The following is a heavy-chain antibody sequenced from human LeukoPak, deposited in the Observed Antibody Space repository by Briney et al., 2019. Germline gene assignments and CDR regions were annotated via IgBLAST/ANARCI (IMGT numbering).Heavy chain of an antibody. J-gene: IGHJ4*02. CDR2: TKEDGSER. D-gene: IGHD1-1*01. Sequence: GGSLRLSCGVSGFTFSNYWMNWVRQAPGKGLEWVANTKEDGSERNYVDSVKGRFTISRDNAKNSLFLQMNSLRAEDTAVYYCTRDGLNWNDFDYWGQGTLVTVSS. CDR1: GFTFSNYW. V-gene: IGHV3-7*01. CDR3: TRDGLNWNDFDY.